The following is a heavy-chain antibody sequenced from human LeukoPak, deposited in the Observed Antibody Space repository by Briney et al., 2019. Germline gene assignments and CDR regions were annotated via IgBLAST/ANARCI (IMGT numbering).Heavy chain of an antibody. CDR3: ARGGRWYFDY. Sequence: PGGSLRLSCAASGFTFTTYWMSWVRQAPGKGLEWVARINRDGSEKYYVDSVKGRFTISRDNAKYSLYLQMNSLRVEDTAVYYCARGGRWYFDYWAQGTLVTVSS. D-gene: IGHD4-23*01. J-gene: IGHJ4*02. CDR1: GFTFTTYW. V-gene: IGHV3-7*01. CDR2: INRDGSEK.